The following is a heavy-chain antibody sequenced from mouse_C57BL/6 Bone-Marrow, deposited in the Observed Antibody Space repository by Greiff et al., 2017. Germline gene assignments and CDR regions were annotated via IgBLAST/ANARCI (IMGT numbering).Heavy chain of an antibody. CDR1: GFNIKDDY. CDR2: IDPENGDT. D-gene: IGHD1-1*01. CDR3: TTFITTVVADY. Sequence: EVKLLESGAELVRPGASVKLSCTASGFNIKDDYMHWVKQRPEQGLEWIGWIDPENGDTKYASKFQGKATITADTSSNTAYLQLSSLTSEDTAVYYCTTFITTVVADYWGQGTTLTVSS. J-gene: IGHJ2*01. V-gene: IGHV14-4*01.